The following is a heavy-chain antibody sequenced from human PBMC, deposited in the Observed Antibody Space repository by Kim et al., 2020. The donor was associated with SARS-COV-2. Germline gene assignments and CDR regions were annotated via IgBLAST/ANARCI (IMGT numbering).Heavy chain of an antibody. CDR2: IYSSGST. Sequence: SETLSLTCTVSGGSITSSCYYWVRHRQPPEQGLVWLVSIYSSGSTYYNPSLKRRLTITIDTYKNQFPLKLSTVTAADAAVYYCAGAIIYYFDYWGQGTLVTVSS. CDR1: GGSITSSCYY. D-gene: IGHD2-21*01. V-gene: IGHV4-39*06. J-gene: IGHJ4*02. CDR3: AGAIIYYFDY.